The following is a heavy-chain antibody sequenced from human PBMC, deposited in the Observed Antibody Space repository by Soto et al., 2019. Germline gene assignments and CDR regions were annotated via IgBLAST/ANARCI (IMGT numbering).Heavy chain of an antibody. J-gene: IGHJ6*02. D-gene: IGHD3-22*01. Sequence: PGGSLRLSCAASGFTFSSYAMHWVRQAPGKGLEWVAVISYDGSNKYYADSVKGRFTISRDNSKNTLYLQTNSLRAEDTAVYYCARGYKQAAITMIVVVPLMDVWGQGTTVTVSS. CDR3: ARGYKQAAITMIVVVPLMDV. CDR1: GFTFSSYA. V-gene: IGHV3-30-3*01. CDR2: ISYDGSNK.